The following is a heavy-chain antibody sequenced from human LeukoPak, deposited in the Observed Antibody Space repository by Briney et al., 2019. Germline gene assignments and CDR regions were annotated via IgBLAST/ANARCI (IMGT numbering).Heavy chain of an antibody. D-gene: IGHD3-16*02. CDR3: TKDNGNYRTDS. J-gene: IGHJ5*01. CDR2: VHYSGNT. V-gene: IGHV4-39*02. Sequence: KPSETLSLTCIVSGDSISGSNYYWGWIRQPPGKGLEWIGTVHYSGNTHYNPSLKSRATLSVDTSRNQFSLRLSSVTAADTALYYCTKDNGNYRTDSWRQGTLVTVFS. CDR1: GDSISGSNYY.